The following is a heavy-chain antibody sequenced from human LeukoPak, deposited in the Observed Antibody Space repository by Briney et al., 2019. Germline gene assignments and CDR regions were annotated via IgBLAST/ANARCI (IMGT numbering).Heavy chain of an antibody. Sequence: PGVSLRLSCVASGFTLSSYTMYWVRQAPGRGLAWVARFTSDGNSMTYAGFVKGRFTVSRGIAKNTLYLQMNRLRAEDTAVYYCARGQVVTPSDCWGQGTLVTVSS. V-gene: IGHV3-74*01. CDR3: ARGQVVTPSDC. CDR1: GFTLSSYT. CDR2: FTSDGNSM. D-gene: IGHD4-23*01. J-gene: IGHJ4*02.